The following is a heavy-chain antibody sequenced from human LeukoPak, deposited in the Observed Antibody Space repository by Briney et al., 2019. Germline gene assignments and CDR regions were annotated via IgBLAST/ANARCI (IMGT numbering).Heavy chain of an antibody. V-gene: IGHV5-51*01. D-gene: IGHD2-2*01. CDR2: IYPGDSDT. J-gene: IGHJ4*02. Sequence: GESLKISCKGSGYSFTSYWIGWVRQMPGKGLEWMGIIYPGDSDTRYSPSFQGQVTISADKSISTAYLQWSSLKASDTAMYYCARAGQYCSSTSCYQYYFDYWGQGTLVTVSS. CDR3: ARAGQYCSSTSCYQYYFDY. CDR1: GYSFTSYW.